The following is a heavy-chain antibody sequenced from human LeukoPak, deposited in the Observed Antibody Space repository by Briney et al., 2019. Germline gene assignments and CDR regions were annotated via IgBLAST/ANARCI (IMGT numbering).Heavy chain of an antibody. CDR2: MNPNSGNT. J-gene: IGHJ3*02. CDR1: GYTFTTYD. V-gene: IGHV1-8*01. CDR3: ARGKYYDRYAFDI. D-gene: IGHD3-16*01. Sequence: ASVKVSCKASGYTFTTYDINWVRHATGQGLEWMGWMNPNSGNTGYAQKFQGRVTMTRNTSITTAYMELSSLISEDTAVYYCARGKYYDRYAFDIWGQGTMVTVSS.